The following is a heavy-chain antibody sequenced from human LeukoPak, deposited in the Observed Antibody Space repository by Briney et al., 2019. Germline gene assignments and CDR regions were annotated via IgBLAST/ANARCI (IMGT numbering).Heavy chain of an antibody. J-gene: IGHJ5*02. CDR2: ITSSSSYI. Sequence: PGGSLRLSCAASGFTFSSYNMNWVRQAPGKGLEWVSSITSSSSYIYYADSVKGRFTISRDNAKSSLYLQMNSLRAEDTAVYYCAKEASTTLNWFDPWGQGTLVTVSS. CDR1: GFTFSSYN. D-gene: IGHD1-1*01. CDR3: AKEASTTLNWFDP. V-gene: IGHV3-21*06.